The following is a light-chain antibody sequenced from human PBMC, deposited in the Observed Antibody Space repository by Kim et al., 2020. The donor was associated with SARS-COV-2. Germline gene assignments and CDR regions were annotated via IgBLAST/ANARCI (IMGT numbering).Light chain of an antibody. CDR3: NSRDTNDIVL. CDR1: SLRSYY. CDR2: GKN. Sequence: VALVQTVRITCQGDSLRSYYATWYQQKPGQAPILLIYGKNNRPSGIPDRFSCSSSGNTASLTITGTQAGDEADYYCNSRDTNDIVLFGGGTQLTVL. V-gene: IGLV3-19*01. J-gene: IGLJ2*01.